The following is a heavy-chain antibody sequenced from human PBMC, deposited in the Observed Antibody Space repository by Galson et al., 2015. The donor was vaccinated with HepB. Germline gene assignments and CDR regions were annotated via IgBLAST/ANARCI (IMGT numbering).Heavy chain of an antibody. V-gene: IGHV3-23*01. CDR1: GFTFSSYA. CDR3: AGVLGYDSSGYSPGPFDY. Sequence: SLRLSCAASGFTFSSYAMTWVRQAPGKGLEWVSSISGSGGSTHYADSVKGRFTTSRDNSKNTLYLQMNSLRAEDTAVYYCAGVLGYDSSGYSPGPFDYWGQGTLVTVSS. D-gene: IGHD3-22*01. J-gene: IGHJ4*02. CDR2: ISGSGGST.